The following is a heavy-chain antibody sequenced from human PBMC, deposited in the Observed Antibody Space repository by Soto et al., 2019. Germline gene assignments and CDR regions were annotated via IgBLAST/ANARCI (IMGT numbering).Heavy chain of an antibody. J-gene: IGHJ2*01. D-gene: IGHD3-9*01. CDR3: WGQIAMTGYRCYWDFDL. Sequence: QVQLQESGPGLVKPSETLSLTCTVSGGSISSYYWSWIRQPPGKGLEWIGYIYYSGSTNYNPSLKSRNTISVNPSKNPLSQRLVSVNAADTGVDYCWGQIAMTGYRCYWDFDLWGRGSLVTVSS. CDR2: IYYSGST. V-gene: IGHV4-59*08. CDR1: GGSISSYY.